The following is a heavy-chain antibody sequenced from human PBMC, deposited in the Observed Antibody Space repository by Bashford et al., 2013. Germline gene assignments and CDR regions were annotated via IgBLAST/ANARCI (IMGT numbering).Heavy chain of an antibody. V-gene: IGHV3-23*01. J-gene: IGHJ4*02. CDR2: ISGSGGST. D-gene: IGHD6-19*01. CDR3: AKSRVVAGERPIDY. Sequence: WSGQAPGKGLEWVSAISGSGGSTYYADSVKGRFTISRDNSKNTLYLQMNSLRAEDTAVYYCAKSRVVAGERPIDYWGQGNPWSPSPQ.